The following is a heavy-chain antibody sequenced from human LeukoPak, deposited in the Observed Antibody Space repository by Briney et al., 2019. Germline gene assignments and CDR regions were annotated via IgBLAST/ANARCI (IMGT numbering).Heavy chain of an antibody. J-gene: IGHJ4*02. Sequence: GGSLRLSCAASGFSFSSYSMNWVRQAPGKGLEWVSYISSSGTIYYADPVKGRFTISRDNAKNSLYLQMNSLRAEDTAVYYCARGAFDYISSSGEWMGDYWGQGTLVTVSS. V-gene: IGHV3-48*04. CDR2: ISSSGTI. CDR3: ARGAFDYISSSGEWMGDY. CDR1: GFSFSSYS. D-gene: IGHD6-6*01.